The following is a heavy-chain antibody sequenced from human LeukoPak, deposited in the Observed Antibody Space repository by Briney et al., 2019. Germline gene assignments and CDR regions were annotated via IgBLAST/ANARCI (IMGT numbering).Heavy chain of an antibody. V-gene: IGHV3-33*01. CDR2: IWYDASNK. Sequence: PGGSLRLSCAASGFTFSSYGMHWVRQAPGKGLEWVAVIWYDASNKYSADSVKGRFTISRDNSKNTLYLQMNSLRAEDTAVYYCARDNNYYGMDVWGQGTTVTVSS. CDR1: GFTFSSYG. CDR3: ARDNNYYGMDV. J-gene: IGHJ6*02.